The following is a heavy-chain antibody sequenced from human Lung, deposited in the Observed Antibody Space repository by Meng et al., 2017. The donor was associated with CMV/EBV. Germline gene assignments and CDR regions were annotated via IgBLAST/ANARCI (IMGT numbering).Heavy chain of an antibody. CDR2: INWNGISI. V-gene: IGHV3-20*04. CDR1: GFTFDDYG. J-gene: IGHJ4*02. Sequence: LSCAASGFTFDDYGMGWVRQVPGKGLGWVSGINWNGISIDYGDSVKGRFSISRDNTKNSLYLQMNNLRAEDTALYYCARGGLADEFDYWGQGTLVTVSS. CDR3: ARGGLADEFDY.